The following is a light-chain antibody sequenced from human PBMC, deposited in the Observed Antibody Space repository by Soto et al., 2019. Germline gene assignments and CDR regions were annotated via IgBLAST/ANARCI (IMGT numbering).Light chain of an antibody. J-gene: IGLJ3*02. CDR2: EVT. V-gene: IGLV2-8*01. Sequence: QSALTQPPSASGSPGQSVTISCTGTSSDVGAYNYVSWYQQHAGKAPNLVIYEVTKRPSGVPDRFSGSKSANTASLTVSGLQAEDEADYYCSSLAASNTWVFGGGTKLTVL. CDR1: SSDVGAYNY. CDR3: SSLAASNTWV.